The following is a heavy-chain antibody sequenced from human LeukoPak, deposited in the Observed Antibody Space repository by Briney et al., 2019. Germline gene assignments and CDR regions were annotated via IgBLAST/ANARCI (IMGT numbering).Heavy chain of an antibody. J-gene: IGHJ4*02. CDR3: ARGYSLSSSPPFDY. CDR1: GYTFTSYG. D-gene: IGHD6-13*01. V-gene: IGHV1-18*01. Sequence: GASVKVSCKASGYTFTSYGISWVRQAPGQGLEWMGWISAYNGNTNYAQKLQGRVTMTTDTSTSTAYMELRCLRSDDTAVYYCARGYSLSSSPPFDYWGQGTLVTVSS. CDR2: ISAYNGNT.